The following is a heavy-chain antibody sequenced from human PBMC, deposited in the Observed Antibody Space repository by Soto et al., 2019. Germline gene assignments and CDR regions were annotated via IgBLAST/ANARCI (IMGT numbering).Heavy chain of an antibody. J-gene: IGHJ3*02. D-gene: IGHD2-21*02. V-gene: IGHV1-69*12. CDR1: GGTFRSYA. CDR3: ARGRRLGDPAYCGGDCAMLDAFDI. CDR2: IIPIFGTA. Sequence: QVQLVQSGAEVKKPGSSVKVSCKASGGTFRSYAISWVRQAPGQGLEWMGGIIPIFGTANYAQKFQGRVTITADESTSTAYMELSSLRSEDTAVYYCARGRRLGDPAYCGGDCAMLDAFDIWGQGTMVTVSS.